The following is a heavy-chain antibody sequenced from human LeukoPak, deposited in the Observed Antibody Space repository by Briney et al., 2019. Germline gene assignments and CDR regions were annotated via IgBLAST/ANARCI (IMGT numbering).Heavy chain of an antibody. CDR3: ARDYAKRYSGSYYSGPHSFDY. Sequence: GGSLRLSCAASGFTFSDYYMSWIRQAPGKGLEWVSYISSSGSTIYYADSVKGRFTISRDNAKNSLYLQMNSLRAEDTAVYYCARDYAKRYSGSYYSGPHSFDYWGQGTLVTVSS. CDR2: ISSSGSTI. V-gene: IGHV3-11*01. CDR1: GFTFSDYY. J-gene: IGHJ4*02. D-gene: IGHD1-26*01.